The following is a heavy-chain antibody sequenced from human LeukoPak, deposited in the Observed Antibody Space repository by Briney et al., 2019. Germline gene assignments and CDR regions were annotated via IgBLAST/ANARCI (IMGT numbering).Heavy chain of an antibody. D-gene: IGHD3-10*01. Sequence: KSVGSLRLSCAASGFTFNNYWMTWFRQAPGKGLEWVANIKQDGTEIYYVDSVRGRFIISRDNAENSLYLQMNSLRVEDTAVYYCARTPDGADYWGQGTLVTVSS. V-gene: IGHV3-7*01. CDR1: GFTFNNYW. CDR2: IKQDGTEI. J-gene: IGHJ4*02. CDR3: ARTPDGADY.